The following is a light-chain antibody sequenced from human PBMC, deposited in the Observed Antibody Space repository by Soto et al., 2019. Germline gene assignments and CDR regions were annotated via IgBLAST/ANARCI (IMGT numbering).Light chain of an antibody. V-gene: IGKV3-20*01. Sequence: EFVLTQSPGTLSLSPGERATLSCRASQSLTNSFIAWYQQRPGQAPRLLIYDTSSRASGIPDRFSGSGSGTDFTLTISRLETEDFAVYYCQQYVSSPRTYGQGTKVDI. CDR3: QQYVSSPRT. CDR1: QSLTNSF. CDR2: DTS. J-gene: IGKJ1*01.